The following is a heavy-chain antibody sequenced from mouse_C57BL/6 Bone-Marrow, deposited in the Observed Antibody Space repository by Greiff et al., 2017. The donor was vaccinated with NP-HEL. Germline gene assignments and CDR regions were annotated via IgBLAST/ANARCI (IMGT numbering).Heavy chain of an antibody. CDR3: ARRGGYYNYAMDY. Sequence: VQLKESGGDLVKPGGSLKLSCAASGFTFISYGMSWVRQTPDKRLEWVATISSGGSYTYYPDSVKGRFTISRDNAKNTLYLQMSSLKSEDTAMYYCARRGGYYNYAMDYWGQGTSVTVSS. J-gene: IGHJ4*01. D-gene: IGHD2-3*01. CDR2: ISSGGSYT. V-gene: IGHV5-6*01. CDR1: GFTFISYG.